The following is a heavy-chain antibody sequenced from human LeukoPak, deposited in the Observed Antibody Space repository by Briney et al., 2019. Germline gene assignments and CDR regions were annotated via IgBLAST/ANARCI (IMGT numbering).Heavy chain of an antibody. D-gene: IGHD2-15*01. CDR1: GFTFGDYA. J-gene: IGHJ3*02. Sequence: GGSLRLSCTASGFTFGDYAMCWFRQAPGKGLEWVGFIRSKAYGGTTEYAASVKGRFTISRDDSKSIAYLQMNSLKTEDTAVYYCTSSGGNWAFDIWGQGTMVTVSS. CDR2: IRSKAYGGTT. V-gene: IGHV3-49*03. CDR3: TSSGGNWAFDI.